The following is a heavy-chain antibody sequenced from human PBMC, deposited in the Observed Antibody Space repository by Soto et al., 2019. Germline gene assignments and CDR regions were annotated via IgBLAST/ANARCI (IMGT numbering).Heavy chain of an antibody. V-gene: IGHV1-18*01. J-gene: IGHJ4*02. CDR3: ARDFRSSCNGSSCIYFDY. CDR2: INAYSGDT. D-gene: IGHD2-15*01. Sequence: ASVKVSCKASGYTFTSYGFSWVRQAPGQGLEWVGWINAYSGDTNSAKTLQGRVTLTTDTSTGTAYMDLTSLRSDDTAVYYCARDFRSSCNGSSCIYFDYWGQGTQVTVSS. CDR1: GYTFTSYG.